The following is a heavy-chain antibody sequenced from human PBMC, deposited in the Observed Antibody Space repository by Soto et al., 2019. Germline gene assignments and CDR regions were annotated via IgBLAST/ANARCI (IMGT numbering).Heavy chain of an antibody. V-gene: IGHV3-23*01. Sequence: PGGALRLSCAAAGFSFETYAMYWVRQTAGKGLEWVSGINSDGGATDYADSVKGRFTISRDNSKNTLYLQMNSLRAEDTAVYYCAKTYGYCSSTSCHPIYYYYMDVWGKGTTVTVSS. CDR2: INSDGGAT. J-gene: IGHJ6*03. CDR1: GFSFETYA. CDR3: AKTYGYCSSTSCHPIYYYYMDV. D-gene: IGHD2-2*01.